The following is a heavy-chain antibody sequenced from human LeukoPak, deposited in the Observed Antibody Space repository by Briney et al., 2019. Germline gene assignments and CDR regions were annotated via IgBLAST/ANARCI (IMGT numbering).Heavy chain of an antibody. J-gene: IGHJ1*01. CDR3: ARATTVTTHFQH. CDR1: GYTFTNYF. D-gene: IGHD4-17*01. CDR2: SSAYNGNT. Sequence: ASVKVSCKASGYTFTNYFMHWVRQAPGQGLEWMGWSSAYNGNTNYAQKLQGRVTMTTDTSTSTAYMELRSLRSDDTAVYYCARATTVTTHFQHWGQGTLVTVSS. V-gene: IGHV1-18*04.